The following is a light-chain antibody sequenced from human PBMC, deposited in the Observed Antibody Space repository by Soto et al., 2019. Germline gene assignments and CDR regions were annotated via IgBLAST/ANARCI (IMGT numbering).Light chain of an antibody. CDR1: QSVSNNY. J-gene: IGKJ1*01. V-gene: IGKV3-20*01. CDR2: GAS. Sequence: IVLTHSPGTLSLSPWERATLSCRASQSVSNNYLAWYQQKPGQAPRLLIYGASNRATGIPDRFSGSGSGTDFTLTISRLEPEDFAVYYCQQYGSSGMFGQGTKVDIK. CDR3: QQYGSSGM.